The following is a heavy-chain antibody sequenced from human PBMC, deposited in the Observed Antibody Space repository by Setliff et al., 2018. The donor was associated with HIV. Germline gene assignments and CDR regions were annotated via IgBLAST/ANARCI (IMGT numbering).Heavy chain of an antibody. CDR3: ARLVEVRGAANDYFDC. CDR1: GGSISSGSYY. V-gene: IGHV4-39*07. CDR2: IYYSETT. Sequence: KTSETLSLTCTVSGGSISSGSYYWSWIRQPPGKGLEWIGSIYYSETTYYNSSLRSRVTISVDTSKNQFSLKLSSVTAADTAVYYCARLVEVRGAANDYFDCWGQGTLVTVSS. D-gene: IGHD3-10*01. J-gene: IGHJ4*02.